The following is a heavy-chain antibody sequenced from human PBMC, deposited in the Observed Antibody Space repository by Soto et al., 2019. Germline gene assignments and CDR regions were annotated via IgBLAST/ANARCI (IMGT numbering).Heavy chain of an antibody. CDR2: INSDGSST. Sequence: GGSLRLSCAASGFTFSSYWMHWVRQAPGKGLVWVSRINSDGSSTSYADSVKGRFTISRDNAKNTLYLQMNSLRAEDTAVYYCATGHYDFWSGYSYGMDVWGQGTTVTVSS. CDR3: ATGHYDFWSGYSYGMDV. J-gene: IGHJ6*02. V-gene: IGHV3-74*01. CDR1: GFTFSSYW. D-gene: IGHD3-3*01.